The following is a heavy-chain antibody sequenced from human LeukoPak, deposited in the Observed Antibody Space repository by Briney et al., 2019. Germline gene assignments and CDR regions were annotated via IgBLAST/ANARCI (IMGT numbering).Heavy chain of an antibody. CDR3: ASSSDYYDSSGYPDY. V-gene: IGHV5-51*01. Sequence: KRGESLKISCKGSGYSFTSYWIGWVRQMPGKGLEWMGIIYPGDSDTRYSPSFQGQVTISADKSISTAYLQWSGLKASDTAMYYCASSSDYYDSSGYPDYWGQGTLVTVSS. D-gene: IGHD3-22*01. CDR2: IYPGDSDT. J-gene: IGHJ4*02. CDR1: GYSFTSYW.